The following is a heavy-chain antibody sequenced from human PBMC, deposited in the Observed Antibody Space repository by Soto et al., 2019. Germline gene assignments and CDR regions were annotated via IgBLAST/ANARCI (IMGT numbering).Heavy chain of an antibody. D-gene: IGHD1-26*01. J-gene: IGHJ6*02. V-gene: IGHV3-30*18. CDR1: GFTFSSYG. Sequence: QVQLVESGGGVVQPGRSLRLSCAASGFTFSSYGMHWVRQAPGKGLEWVAVISYDGSNKYYADSVKGRCTISRDNSKNTLYLQMNSLRAEDTAVYYCANGQWELRLYGMDVWGQGTTVTVSS. CDR2: ISYDGSNK. CDR3: ANGQWELRLYGMDV.